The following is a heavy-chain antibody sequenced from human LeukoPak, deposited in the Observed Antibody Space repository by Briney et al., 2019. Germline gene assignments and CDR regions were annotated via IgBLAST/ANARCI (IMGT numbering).Heavy chain of an antibody. V-gene: IGHV1-2*02. CDR2: INPNSGGT. CDR3: ARDTLYSYGYDY. J-gene: IGHJ4*02. CDR1: GYTFTGYY. Sequence: GASVKVSCKASGYTFTGYYMHWVRQAPGQGLEWMGWINPNSGGTNYAQKFQGRVTMTRDTPISTAYMELSSLRSDDTALYYCARDTLYSYGYDYWGQGTLVTVSS. D-gene: IGHD5-18*01.